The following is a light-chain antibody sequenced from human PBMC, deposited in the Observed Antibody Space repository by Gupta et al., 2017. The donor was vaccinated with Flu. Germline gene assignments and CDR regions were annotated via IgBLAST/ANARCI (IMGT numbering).Light chain of an antibody. CDR2: AAS. J-gene: IGKJ1*01. CDR1: QSISSY. Sequence: PSSLSASVGDRVTITCRASQSISSYLNWYQQKPGKAPKLLIFAASSLQSGVPSRFSGSGSGTDFTLTISSLQPEDFATYYCQQGYSTPGAFGQGTKVEVK. V-gene: IGKV1-39*01. CDR3: QQGYSTPGA.